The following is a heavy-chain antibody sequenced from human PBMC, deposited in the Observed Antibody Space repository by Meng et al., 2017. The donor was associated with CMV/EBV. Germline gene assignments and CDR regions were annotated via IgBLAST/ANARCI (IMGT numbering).Heavy chain of an antibody. D-gene: IGHD2-2*01. CDR2: IYPGDSDT. J-gene: IGHJ3*02. Sequence: KVSCKGSGYSFTSYWIGWVRQMPGKGLEWMGIIYPGDSDTRYSPSSQGQVTISADKSISTAYLQWSSLKASDTAMYYCARHQFKGYCSSTSCYHAFDIWGQGTMVTVSS. CDR1: GYSFTSYW. V-gene: IGHV5-51*01. CDR3: ARHQFKGYCSSTSCYHAFDI.